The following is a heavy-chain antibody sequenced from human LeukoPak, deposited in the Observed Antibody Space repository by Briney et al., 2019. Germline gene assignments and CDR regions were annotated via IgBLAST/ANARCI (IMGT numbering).Heavy chain of an antibody. CDR2: IYYGGGT. D-gene: IGHD5-18*01. J-gene: IGHJ4*02. CDR3: ARHVSRATAPEIDY. CDR1: GDSISSSNYY. V-gene: IGHV4-39*01. Sequence: SETLSLTCTVSGDSISSSNYYWGWIRHPPGKGLEWIVSIYYGGGTFYNPSLKSRVTIYVDTSKNQLSLKVNSVTAADTAVYYCARHVSRATAPEIDYWGQGALVTVSS.